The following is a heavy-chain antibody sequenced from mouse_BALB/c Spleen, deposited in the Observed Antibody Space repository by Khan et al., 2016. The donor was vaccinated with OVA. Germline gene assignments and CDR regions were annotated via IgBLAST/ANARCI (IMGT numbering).Heavy chain of an antibody. CDR1: GYTFTDYW. CDR3: ARRGYAIDY. J-gene: IGHJ4*01. V-gene: IGHV1-69*01. Sequence: QVQLKESGAELVMPGASVKMSCKAPGYTFTDYWMHWVKQRPGQGLEWIGTIDTSDSYANYNQKFKGKATLTVDESSSTAYMQLSSLTSEDSAVYYCARRGYAIDYWGQGTSVTVSS. CDR2: IDTSDSYA.